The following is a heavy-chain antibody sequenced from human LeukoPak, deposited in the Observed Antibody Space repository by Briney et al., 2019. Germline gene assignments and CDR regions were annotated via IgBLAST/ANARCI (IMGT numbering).Heavy chain of an antibody. Sequence: GGSLRLSCAASGFTFSSYSMNWVRQAPGKGLEWVSSISSSSSYIYYADSVKGRFTISRDNAKNSLYLQMNSLRAEDTAVYYCASDGGVAVAGTFDYWGQGTLITVSS. V-gene: IGHV3-21*01. D-gene: IGHD6-19*01. J-gene: IGHJ4*02. CDR3: ASDGGVAVAGTFDY. CDR2: ISSSSSYI. CDR1: GFTFSSYS.